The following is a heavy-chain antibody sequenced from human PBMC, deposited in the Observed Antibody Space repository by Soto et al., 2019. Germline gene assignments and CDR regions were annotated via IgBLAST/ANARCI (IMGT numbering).Heavy chain of an antibody. CDR2: IKFDGSEK. J-gene: IGHJ5*02. D-gene: IGHD2-2*01. Sequence: GGSLRLSCAASGFDFSVYWMSWVRQAPGKGPEWVANIKFDGSEKQYVDSVKGRFTISRDDARNSVFLQMNSLRAGDTAVYYCVKDGGYCSSATCYSPRNHYFDAWGQGTLVTVSS. V-gene: IGHV3-7*03. CDR3: VKDGGYCSSATCYSPRNHYFDA. CDR1: GFDFSVYW.